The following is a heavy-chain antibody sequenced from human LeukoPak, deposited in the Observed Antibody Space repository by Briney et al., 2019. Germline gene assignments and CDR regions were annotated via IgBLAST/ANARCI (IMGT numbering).Heavy chain of an antibody. Sequence: SSETLSLTCAVYGGSFSGYYWSWIRQPPGKGLEWIGEINHSGSTNYNPSLKSRVTISVDTSKNQFSLKLSSVTAADTAVYYCARQTYGSGNPGIDYWDQGTLVTVSS. V-gene: IGHV4-34*01. CDR1: GGSFSGYY. CDR2: INHSGST. D-gene: IGHD3-10*01. J-gene: IGHJ4*02. CDR3: ARQTYGSGNPGIDY.